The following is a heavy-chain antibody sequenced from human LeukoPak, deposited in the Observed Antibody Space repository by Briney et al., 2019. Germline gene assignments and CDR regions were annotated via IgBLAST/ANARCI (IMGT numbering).Heavy chain of an antibody. J-gene: IGHJ4*02. Sequence: SLRLSCAASGFTFDDYSMHWVRQAPGKGLEWVSGISWNSGSAGYADSVKGRFTISRDSAKNSLYLQMNSLRTEDTALYYCAKDRTYSAYAALDYWGQGTLVTVPS. CDR2: ISWNSGSA. V-gene: IGHV3-9*01. D-gene: IGHD5-12*01. CDR1: GFTFDDYS. CDR3: AKDRTYSAYAALDY.